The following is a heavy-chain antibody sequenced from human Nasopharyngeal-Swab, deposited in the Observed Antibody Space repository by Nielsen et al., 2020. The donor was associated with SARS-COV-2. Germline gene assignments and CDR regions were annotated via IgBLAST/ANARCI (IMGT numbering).Heavy chain of an antibody. CDR2: ITSSSSTI. D-gene: IGHD3-22*01. Sequence: GESLKISCAASQFNLTKFNMHWVRQAPGKGLEWVSYITSSSSTIYYADSVKGRFAISRDNAENALYLQMNSLRDEDTAVYYCTRDGLNGYYDSSGYPLRDGMDVWCQGTTFTVSS. V-gene: IGHV3-48*02. CDR3: TRDGLNGYYDSSGYPLRDGMDV. CDR1: QFNLTKFN. J-gene: IGHJ6*02.